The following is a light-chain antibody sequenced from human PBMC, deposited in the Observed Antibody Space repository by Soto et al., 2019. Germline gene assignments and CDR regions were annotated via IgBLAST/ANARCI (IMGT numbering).Light chain of an antibody. CDR3: QQYPSFSRP. CDR1: ESIGTW. J-gene: IGKJ1*01. CDR2: DAS. V-gene: IGKV1-5*01. Sequence: DIQMTQSPSTLSASVGDRVTITCRASESIGTWLAWYQQNPGKAPNLLIYDASSLQSGVPSRFSGRASGTEFTLTIRSLQPADVATYYCQQYPSFSRPFGQRAKVDIK.